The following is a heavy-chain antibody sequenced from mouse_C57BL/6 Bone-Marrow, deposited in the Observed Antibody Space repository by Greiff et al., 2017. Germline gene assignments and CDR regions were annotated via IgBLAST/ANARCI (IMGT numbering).Heavy chain of an antibody. Sequence: EVKLVESGGGLVQPGGSMKLSCVASGFTFSNYWMNWVRQSPEKGLEWVAQIRLKSDNYATHYAESVKGRFTISRDDSKSSVYLQMNNLRAEDTGIYYCTKTYYGSRRYFDYWGQGTTLTVSS. D-gene: IGHD1-1*01. J-gene: IGHJ2*01. CDR3: TKTYYGSRRYFDY. CDR2: IRLKSDNYAT. CDR1: GFTFSNYW. V-gene: IGHV6-3*01.